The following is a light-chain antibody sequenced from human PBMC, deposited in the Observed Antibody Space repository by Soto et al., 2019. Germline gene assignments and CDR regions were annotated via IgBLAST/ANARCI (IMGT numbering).Light chain of an antibody. J-gene: IGLJ7*01. V-gene: IGLV1-51*01. CDR3: ATWDDSLNAAV. CDR2: DNN. CDR1: SSNIGNNY. Sequence: QSVLTQPPSVSAAPGQKVTISCSGSSSNIGNNYVSWYQQLPGTAPKLLIYDNNKRPSGIPDRFSGSKSGTSATLGITGLQTDDEAHYYCATWDDSLNAAVFGGGTQLTVL.